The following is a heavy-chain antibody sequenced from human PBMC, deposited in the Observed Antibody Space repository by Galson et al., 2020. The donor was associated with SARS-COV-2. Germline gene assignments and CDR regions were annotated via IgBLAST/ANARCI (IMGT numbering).Heavy chain of an antibody. D-gene: IGHD3-22*01. Sequence: GESLKISCAASGFTFSSYSMNWVRQAPGKGLEWVSSISSSSSYIYYADSVQGRFTISRDNAKNSLYLQMNSLRAEDTAVYYCARAEYYYDSSGYKDYWGHGTLVDGSS. CDR2: ISSSSSYI. V-gene: IGHV3-21*01. CDR1: GFTFSSYS. J-gene: IGHJ4*01. CDR3: ARAEYYYDSSGYKDY.